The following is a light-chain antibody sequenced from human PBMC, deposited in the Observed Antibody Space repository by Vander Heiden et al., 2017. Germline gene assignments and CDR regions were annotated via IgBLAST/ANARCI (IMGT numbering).Light chain of an antibody. J-gene: IGLJ2*01. CDR1: SSNIGGNT. CDR3: SSWDDSIDGRV. V-gene: IGLV1-44*01. CDR2: SND. Sequence: QSVLTQPPSASGTPGQRVTISCSGTSSNIGGNTVNWYQHLPGTAPKVLIFSNDQLSSGVPDRFSASKSGTSASLAISGLQSEDEADYYCSSWDDSIDGRVFGGGTKLTVL.